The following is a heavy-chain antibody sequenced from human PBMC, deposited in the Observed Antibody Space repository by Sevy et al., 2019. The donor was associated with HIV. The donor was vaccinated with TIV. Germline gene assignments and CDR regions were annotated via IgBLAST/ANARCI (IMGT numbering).Heavy chain of an antibody. V-gene: IGHV3-15*01. CDR3: TTDLDYYDSSGHYPFDY. J-gene: IGHJ4*02. D-gene: IGHD3-22*01. CDR1: GFTFSNAW. CDR2: IKSKTDGGTT. Sequence: GGSLRLSFAASGFTFSNAWMSWVRQAPGKGLEWVGRIKSKTDGGTTDYAAPVKGRFTISRDDSKNTLYLQMNSLKTEDTAVYYCTTDLDYYDSSGHYPFDYWGQGTLVTVSS.